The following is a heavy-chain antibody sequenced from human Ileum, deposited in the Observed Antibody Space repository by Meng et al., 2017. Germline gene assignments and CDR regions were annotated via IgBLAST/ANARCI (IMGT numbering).Heavy chain of an antibody. D-gene: IGHD2-15*01. J-gene: IGHJ1*01. CDR2: IFHTGNT. Sequence: QMQLQESGPGLVKPLGTLSLTCGVCVGSFSSGNGWGWVRQPPGKGLEWIGEIFHTGNTNYNPSLQSRVSLSIDKSKNQFSLKVISVTAADTAVYYCVNYCSGGKCSPNEKTQHWGQGTLVTVSS. CDR1: VGSFSSGNG. V-gene: IGHV4-4*02. CDR3: VNYCSGGKCSPNEKTQH.